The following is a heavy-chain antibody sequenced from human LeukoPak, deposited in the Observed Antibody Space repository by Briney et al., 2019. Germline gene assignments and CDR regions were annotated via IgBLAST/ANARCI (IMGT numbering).Heavy chain of an antibody. CDR3: ARHRRSHEHHITMIVVVARPSHYPNFDY. CDR2: INHSGST. J-gene: IGHJ4*02. D-gene: IGHD3-22*01. V-gene: IGHV4-34*01. Sequence: SETLSLTCAVYGGSFSGYYWSWIRQPPGKGLEWIGEINHSGSTNYNPSLKSRVTISVDTSKNQFSLKLSSVTAADTAVYYCARHRRSHEHHITMIVVVARPSHYPNFDYWGQGTLVTVSS. CDR1: GGSFSGYY.